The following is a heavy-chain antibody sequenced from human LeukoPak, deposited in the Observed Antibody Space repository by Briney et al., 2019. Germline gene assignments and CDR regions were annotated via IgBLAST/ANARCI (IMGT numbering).Heavy chain of an antibody. Sequence: QPWGSLRLSCAASGFTFSSYERNWVRQAPGKGLEWVSYISSSGSTIYYADSVKGRFTIARDNAKNSLYLQMNSLRAEDTAVYYCARDAGTVTTFAYWGQGTLDTVSS. D-gene: IGHD4-17*01. CDR2: ISSSGSTI. J-gene: IGHJ4*02. V-gene: IGHV3-48*03. CDR3: ARDAGTVTTFAY. CDR1: GFTFSSYE.